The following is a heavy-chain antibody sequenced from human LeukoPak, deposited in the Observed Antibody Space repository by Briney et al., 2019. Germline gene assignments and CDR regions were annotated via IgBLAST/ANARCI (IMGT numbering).Heavy chain of an antibody. CDR2: ISGSGGST. V-gene: IGHV3-23*01. D-gene: IGHD6-13*01. CDR1: GFTFSSYG. J-gene: IGHJ6*03. CDR3: AKAYSTYYYYYMDV. Sequence: PGGSLRLSCAASGFTFSSYGMSWVRQAPGKGLEWVSAISGSGGSTYYADSVKGRFTISRDNSKNTLYLQMNSLRAEDTAVYYCAKAYSTYYYYYMDVWGKGTTVTISS.